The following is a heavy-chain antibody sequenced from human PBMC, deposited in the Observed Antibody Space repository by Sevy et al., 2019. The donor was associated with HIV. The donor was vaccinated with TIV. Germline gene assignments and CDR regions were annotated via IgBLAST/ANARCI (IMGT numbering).Heavy chain of an antibody. V-gene: IGHV3-11*01. Sequence: GESLKISCADSGFTFSDYYMSWIRQAPGKGLEWVSYISSSGSTIYYADSVKGRFTISRDNAKNSLYLQMNSLRAEDTAVYYCARDEQQLAPDYWGQGTLVTVSS. D-gene: IGHD6-13*01. CDR2: ISSSGSTI. CDR1: GFTFSDYY. CDR3: ARDEQQLAPDY. J-gene: IGHJ4*02.